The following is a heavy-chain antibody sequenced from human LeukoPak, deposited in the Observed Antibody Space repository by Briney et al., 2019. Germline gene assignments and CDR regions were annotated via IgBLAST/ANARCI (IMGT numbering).Heavy chain of an antibody. CDR3: ARDGRGNYHYDQ. J-gene: IGHJ4*02. CDR1: GFTFSSYE. V-gene: IGHV3-48*03. Sequence: GGSLRLSCTASGFTFSSYEMNWVRQAPGKGLEWVSYISSSGSSMYFADSVKGRFTISRDNAKNSVYLQMNSLRAEDTAVYYCARDGRGNYHYDQWGQGTLVTVSS. CDR2: ISSSGSSM. D-gene: IGHD3-16*02.